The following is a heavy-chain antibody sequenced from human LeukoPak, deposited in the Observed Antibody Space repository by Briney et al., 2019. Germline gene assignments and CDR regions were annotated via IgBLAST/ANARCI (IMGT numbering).Heavy chain of an antibody. CDR3: ARVRRHYYGSSGYKNWFDP. CDR1: GGSISSYY. CDR2: IYYSGST. Sequence: SETLSLTCTVSGGSISSYYWSWIRQPPGKGLEWIGYIYYSGSTNYNPSLKSRVTISVDTSKNQFSLKLSSVTAADTAVYYCARVRRHYYGSSGYKNWFDPWGQGTLVTVSS. J-gene: IGHJ5*02. D-gene: IGHD3-22*01. V-gene: IGHV4-59*12.